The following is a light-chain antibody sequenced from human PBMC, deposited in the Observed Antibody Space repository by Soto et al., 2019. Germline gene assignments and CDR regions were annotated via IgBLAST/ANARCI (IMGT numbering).Light chain of an antibody. CDR3: MKRIEFPLT. CDR1: QSLLDSDDGNTY. V-gene: IGKV2-40*01. CDR2: TLS. J-gene: IGKJ4*01. Sequence: DIVMTQTPLSLPVTPGAPASISCRSSQSLLDSDDGNTYLDWYLQKTGQSPQLXIYTLSYRASGVPDRLSGSGSGTDFKLKISRVEAEDVGVYYCMKRIEFPLTCGGGTKVDIK.